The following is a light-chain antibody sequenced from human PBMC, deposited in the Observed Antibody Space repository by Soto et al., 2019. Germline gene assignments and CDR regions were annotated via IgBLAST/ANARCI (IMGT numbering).Light chain of an antibody. CDR3: SSYAGTNNDV. J-gene: IGLJ1*01. CDR2: EVS. V-gene: IGLV2-8*01. CDR1: SSDVGGYNS. Sequence: QSALTQPPSASGSPGQSVTISCTGTSSDVGGYNSVSWYQHHPGKAPKLMIYEVSQRPSGVPNRFSGSKSANTASLTVSGLQAEDEADYYCSSYAGTNNDVFGTGTKVTVL.